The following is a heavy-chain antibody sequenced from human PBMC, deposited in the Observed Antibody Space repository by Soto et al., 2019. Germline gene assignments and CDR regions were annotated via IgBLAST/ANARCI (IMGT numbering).Heavy chain of an antibody. Sequence: ASVKVSCKASGGTFSSYAISWVRQAPGQGLEWMGGIIPIFGTASYAQKFQGRVTITADESTSTAYMELSSLRSEGTAAYYCARDTSDYYDSSGYSHLYGMDVWGQGTTVTVSS. CDR2: IIPIFGTA. CDR3: ARDTSDYYDSSGYSHLYGMDV. J-gene: IGHJ6*02. D-gene: IGHD3-22*01. V-gene: IGHV1-69*13. CDR1: GGTFSSYA.